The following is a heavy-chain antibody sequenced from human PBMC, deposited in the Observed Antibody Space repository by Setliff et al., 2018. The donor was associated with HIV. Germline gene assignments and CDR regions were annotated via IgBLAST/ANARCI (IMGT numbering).Heavy chain of an antibody. CDR1: GVSITTYY. J-gene: IGHJ3*02. Sequence: PSETLSLTCTVSGVSITTYYWSWIRQTPGKGLEWIGYIYYIGSVIYNYSFESRVTMTLDMSKSQFSLSLGSLTAADTAVYYCASWHGGQEAFEIWGQGTKVTVS. CDR3: ASWHGGQEAFEI. V-gene: IGHV4-59*01. D-gene: IGHD3-16*01. CDR2: IYYIGSV.